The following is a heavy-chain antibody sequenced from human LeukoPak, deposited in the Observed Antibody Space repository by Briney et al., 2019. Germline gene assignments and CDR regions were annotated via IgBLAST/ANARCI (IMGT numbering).Heavy chain of an antibody. CDR3: ARAYSSGYSSSWYLDVAGGTCDY. CDR1: GGSISSSS. J-gene: IGHJ4*02. D-gene: IGHD6-13*01. CDR2: ISSSSSYI. Sequence: ETLSLTCTVSGGSISSSSYYWGWIRQPPGKGLEWVSSISSSSSYIYYADSAKGRFTISRDNAKNSLYLQMNSLRAEDTAVYYCARAYSSGYSSSWYLDVAGGTCDYWGQGTLVTVSS. V-gene: IGHV3-21*01.